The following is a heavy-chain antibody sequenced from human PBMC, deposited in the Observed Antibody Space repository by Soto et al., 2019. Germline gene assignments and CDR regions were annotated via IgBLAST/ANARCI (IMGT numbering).Heavy chain of an antibody. J-gene: IGHJ4*02. CDR2: ISYSGST. CDR1: GGSISSGGYY. CDR3: ARAVYWWSRGWFDY. D-gene: IGHD6-19*01. V-gene: IGHV4-61*08. Sequence: SETLSLTCTFSGGSISSGGYYWSWIRQHPGKGLEWIGHISYSGSTNSNPSLKSRVTISVDTSMNQFSLKLSSVTAADSAVCYCARAVYWWSRGWFDYWGQGTLVTVSS.